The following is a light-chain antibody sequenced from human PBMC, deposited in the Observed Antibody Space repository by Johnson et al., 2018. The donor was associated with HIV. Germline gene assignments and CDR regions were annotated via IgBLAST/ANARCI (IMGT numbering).Light chain of an antibody. CDR3: GTWDNSLSAPYV. CDR1: SSNIGNNY. V-gene: IGLV1-51*01. Sequence: QSVLTQPPSVSAAPGQKVTISCSGSSSNIGNNYVSWYQQLPGTAPKLLIYDNNKRPSGIPDLFSGSKSGTSATLGITGLQTGDEADYYCGTWDNSLSAPYVCGTGTKVTVL. CDR2: DNN. J-gene: IGLJ1*01.